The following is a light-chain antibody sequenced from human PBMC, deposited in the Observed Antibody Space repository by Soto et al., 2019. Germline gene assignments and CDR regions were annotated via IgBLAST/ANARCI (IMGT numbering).Light chain of an antibody. CDR3: QQYHDWPLT. Sequence: EIVMTQSPATLSVSPGERVTLSCRASQSLSSHLAWYQQKPGQAPGLLIYGVSTRATGVPTRFSGSASGTEFTLTISSLLSEDFAFYYCQQYHDWPLTFGGGTKVEIK. CDR2: GVS. V-gene: IGKV3-15*01. J-gene: IGKJ4*01. CDR1: QSLSSH.